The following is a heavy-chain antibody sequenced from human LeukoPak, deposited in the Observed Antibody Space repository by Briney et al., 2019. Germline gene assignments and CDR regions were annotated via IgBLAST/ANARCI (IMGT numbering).Heavy chain of an antibody. CDR1: GYTFTGYY. J-gene: IGHJ6*03. CDR3: ARGEYSSSTLGYYMDV. Sequence: PGASVKVSCKASGYTFTGYYMHWVRQAPGQGLEWMGWINPNSGGTNYAQKFQGRVTMTRDTSISTAYMELSRLRSDDTAVYYCARGEYSSSTLGYYMDVWGKGTTVTVSS. V-gene: IGHV1-2*02. CDR2: INPNSGGT. D-gene: IGHD6-6*01.